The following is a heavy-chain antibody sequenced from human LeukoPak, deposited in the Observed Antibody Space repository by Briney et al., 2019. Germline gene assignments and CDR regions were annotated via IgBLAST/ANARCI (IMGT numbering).Heavy chain of an antibody. J-gene: IGHJ4*02. V-gene: IGHV3-23*01. CDR1: GFTFSSYG. D-gene: IGHD4-17*01. CDR2: ISGSGGST. CDR3: AKGGGWLDYGDYGGGDYFDY. Sequence: SGGSLRLSCAASGFTFSSYGMSWVRQAPGKGLEWVSAISGSGGSTYHADSVKGRFTISRDNSKNTLYLQMNSLRAEDTAVYYCAKGGGWLDYGDYGGGDYFDYWGQGTLVTVSS.